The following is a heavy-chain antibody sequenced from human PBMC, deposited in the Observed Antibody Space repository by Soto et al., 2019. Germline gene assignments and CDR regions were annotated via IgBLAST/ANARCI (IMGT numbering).Heavy chain of an antibody. CDR3: ARRHSGGFFRFFDS. CDR2: TGSGTGPG. Sequence: SVKVSCKASGYTFTNNVIHWLRQAPGQGLEWMGGTGSGTGPGNHAQKFQGRLTVTADKSTSTVYMELTNLSSEDTAVYYCARRHSGGFFRFFDSWGQGTLVTVSS. V-gene: IGHV1-69*06. D-gene: IGHD2-15*01. J-gene: IGHJ4*02. CDR1: GYTFTNNV.